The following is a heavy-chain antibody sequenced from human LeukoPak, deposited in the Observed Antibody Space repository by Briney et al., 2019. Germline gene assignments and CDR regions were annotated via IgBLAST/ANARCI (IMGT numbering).Heavy chain of an antibody. CDR2: IYHSGNT. CDR1: GYSISSGYY. J-gene: IGHJ6*03. Sequence: SETLSLTCVVSGYSISSGYYWGWIRQPPGKGLDWTGNIYHSGNTYYNPSLKRRVTISVDTSQNQYPLKLRSVTAADTAVYYCARQAQVPAHFRDVWGKGTTVTVSS. CDR3: ARQAQVPAHFRDV. V-gene: IGHV4-38-2*01. D-gene: IGHD2-2*01.